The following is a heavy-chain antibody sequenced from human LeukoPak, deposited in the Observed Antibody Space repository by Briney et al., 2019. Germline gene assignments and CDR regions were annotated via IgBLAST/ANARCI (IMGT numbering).Heavy chain of an antibody. Sequence: SQTLSLTCTVSGGSISSGGYYWSWIRQHPGKGLEWIGYIYYSGSTYYNPSLKSRVTISVDTSKNQFSLNLSSVTAADTAVYYCSRAWLPGVQITWGQGTLVTVSS. D-gene: IGHD6-19*01. CDR2: IYYSGST. V-gene: IGHV4-31*03. CDR1: GGSISSGGYY. CDR3: SRAWLPGVQIT. J-gene: IGHJ5*02.